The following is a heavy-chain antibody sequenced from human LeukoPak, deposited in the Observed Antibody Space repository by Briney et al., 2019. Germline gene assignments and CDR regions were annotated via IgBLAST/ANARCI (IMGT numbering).Heavy chain of an antibody. D-gene: IGHD5-12*01. CDR3: ARVDSGYGSFDY. J-gene: IGHJ4*02. CDR2: ISAYNGDT. CDR1: GYTFTSYG. V-gene: IGHV1-18*03. Sequence: GASVKVSCRASGYTFTSYGINWVRQAPGQGLAWMGWISAYNGDTSSAQTLQGRITMTRDTSASTAYMELSSLRSEDMAVYYCARVDSGYGSFDYWGQGTLVTVSS.